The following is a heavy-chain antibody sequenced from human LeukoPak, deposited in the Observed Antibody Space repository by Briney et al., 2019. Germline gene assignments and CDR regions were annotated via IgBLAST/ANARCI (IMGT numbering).Heavy chain of an antibody. V-gene: IGHV3-53*01. Sequence: GGSLRLSCAASGFTVSSNYMSWVRQAPGKGLEWVSVIYSGGSTYYADSVKDRFTISRDNSKNTLYLQMNSLRAEDTAVYYCAKAKYSSGWYEESYFDYWGQGTLVTVSS. D-gene: IGHD6-19*01. CDR2: IYSGGST. CDR1: GFTVSSNY. J-gene: IGHJ4*02. CDR3: AKAKYSSGWYEESYFDY.